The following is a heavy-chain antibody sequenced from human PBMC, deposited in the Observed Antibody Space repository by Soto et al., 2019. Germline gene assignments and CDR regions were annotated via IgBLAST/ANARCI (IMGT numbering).Heavy chain of an antibody. J-gene: IGHJ6*02. V-gene: IGHV3-23*01. CDR3: AKPRSGSGSYLQYGMDV. CDR1: GFTFSSYA. Sequence: GGSLRLSCAASGFTFSSYAMSWVRQAPGKGLEWVSAISGSGGSTYYADSVKGRFTISRDNSKNTLYLQMNSLRAEETAVYYCAKPRSGSGSYLQYGMDVWGQGTTVTVSS. D-gene: IGHD3-10*01. CDR2: ISGSGGST.